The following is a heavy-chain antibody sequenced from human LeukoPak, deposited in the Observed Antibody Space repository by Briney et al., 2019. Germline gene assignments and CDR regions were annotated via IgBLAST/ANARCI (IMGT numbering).Heavy chain of an antibody. CDR3: VRVAYSSSWSPPFDY. J-gene: IGHJ4*02. V-gene: IGHV3-64D*06. D-gene: IGHD6-13*01. Sequence: GGSLRLSCSASGFSFSIYSMHWVRHAPGKGLEYVSAISSNGRNTYYADSVKGRFTVSRDNSKNTLYLQMSSLRAEDTAVYYCVRVAYSSSWSPPFDYWGQGTLVTVSS. CDR2: ISSNGRNT. CDR1: GFSFSIYS.